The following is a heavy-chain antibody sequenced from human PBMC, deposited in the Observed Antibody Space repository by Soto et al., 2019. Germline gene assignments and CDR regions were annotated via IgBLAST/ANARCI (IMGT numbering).Heavy chain of an antibody. CDR1: GFTFSSYA. V-gene: IGHV3-23*01. J-gene: IGHJ2*01. CDR3: AKEYCYSPLVSLCAFDL. Sequence: GGSLRLSCAASGFTFSSYAMSWVRQAPGKGLEWVSAISGSGGSTYYADSVKGRFTISRDNSKNTLYLQMNSLRAEDTAVYYCAKEYCYSPLVSLCAFDLWGRGTLVTVSS. CDR2: ISGSGGST. D-gene: IGHD2-15*01.